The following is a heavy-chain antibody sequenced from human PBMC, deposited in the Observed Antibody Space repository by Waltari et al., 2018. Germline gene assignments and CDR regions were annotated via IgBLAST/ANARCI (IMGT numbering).Heavy chain of an antibody. D-gene: IGHD1-26*01. CDR2: IYYSGST. V-gene: IGHV4-39*01. CDR3: APLGRSEGY. Sequence: QLQLQESGPGLVKPSETLSLTCPVSGGSIRSSSSSWGWIRQPPGKGLEWIGSIYYSGSTYYNPSLKSRVTISVDTAKNQFSLKLSSVTAADTAVYYCAPLGRSEGYWGQGTLVTVSS. J-gene: IGHJ4*02. CDR1: GGSIRSSSSS.